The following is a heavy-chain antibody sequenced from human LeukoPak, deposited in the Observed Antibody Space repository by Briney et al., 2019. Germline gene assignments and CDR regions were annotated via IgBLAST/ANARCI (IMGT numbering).Heavy chain of an antibody. J-gene: IGHJ4*02. CDR2: IYDFGST. Sequence: SETLSLTCTVSGGSFISHYWSWIRQTPGKGLEWIGYIYDFGSTDYNPSLKSRVTMSVDTSKNQFSLKLTSVTVADTAIYYCAGAVGALLTWAFWGQETLVTVSS. V-gene: IGHV4-59*11. CDR1: GGSFISHY. D-gene: IGHD1-26*01. CDR3: AGAVGALLTWAF.